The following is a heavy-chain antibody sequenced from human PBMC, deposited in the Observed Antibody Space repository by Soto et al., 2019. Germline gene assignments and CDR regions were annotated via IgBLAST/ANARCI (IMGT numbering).Heavy chain of an antibody. V-gene: IGHV4-39*01. CDR2: IYYSGST. CDR3: ARGRYCLTGRCFPNWFDS. D-gene: IGHD7-27*01. J-gene: IGHJ5*01. Sequence: TLSLTCTVSGGSISSSSYYWGWIRQPPGKGLEWIGSIYYSGSTYYNPSLKSRVTISVDTSKSQFSLKVTSVTAADTAVYFCARGRYCLTGRCFPNWFDSWGQGALVTVSS. CDR1: GGSISSSSYY.